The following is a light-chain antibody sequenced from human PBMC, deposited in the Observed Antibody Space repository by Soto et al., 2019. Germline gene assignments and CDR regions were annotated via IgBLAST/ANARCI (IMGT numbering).Light chain of an antibody. J-gene: IGKJ1*01. V-gene: IGKV3-15*01. CDR3: QQYNNWPRT. Sequence: EIVMTQSPATLSVSPGERATLSCRASQSVSSNLAWYQQKPGLAPRLLIYGASTRATVLPARFSGSGSGTEFTLTISSLQSEDFAVYYCQQYNNWPRTFGQGTKVEIK. CDR1: QSVSSN. CDR2: GAS.